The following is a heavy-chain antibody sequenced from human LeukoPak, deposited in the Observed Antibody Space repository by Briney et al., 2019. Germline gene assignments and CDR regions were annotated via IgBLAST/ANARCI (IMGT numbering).Heavy chain of an antibody. CDR1: GYSFTGHY. CDR3: ARDKIAAAGLQADYYYFYYMDV. Sequence: ASVKASCKASGYSFTGHYMHWVRQAPGQGLEWMGWINPNSGGTNYAQKFQGRVTMTRDTSIRTAYMELNRLTSDDTAVYYCARDKIAAAGLQADYYYFYYMDVWGKGTTVTVSS. D-gene: IGHD6-13*01. CDR2: INPNSGGT. V-gene: IGHV1-2*02. J-gene: IGHJ6*03.